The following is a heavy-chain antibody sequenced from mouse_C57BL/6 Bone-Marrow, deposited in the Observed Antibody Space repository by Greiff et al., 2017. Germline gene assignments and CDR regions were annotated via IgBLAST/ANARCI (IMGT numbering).Heavy chain of an antibody. D-gene: IGHD3-2*02. J-gene: IGHJ3*01. CDR1: GYAFTNYL. Sequence: VQLQQSGAELVRPGTSVKVSCKASGYAFTNYLIEWVKQRPGQGLEWIGVINPGSGGTNYNEKFKGKATLTADKSSSTAYMQHSGLTSEDSAVYFCSRRNSSGRWFAYWGQGTLVTVSA. V-gene: IGHV1-54*01. CDR3: SRRNSSGRWFAY. CDR2: INPGSGGT.